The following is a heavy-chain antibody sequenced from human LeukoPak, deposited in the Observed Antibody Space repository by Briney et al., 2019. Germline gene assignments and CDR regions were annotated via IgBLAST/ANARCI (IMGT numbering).Heavy chain of an antibody. CDR1: GYSISSGYY. CDR2: IYHSGST. J-gene: IGHJ5*02. V-gene: IGHV4-38-2*02. D-gene: IGHD3-22*01. CDR3: ARSSGYYDPVPFDP. Sequence: PSETLSLTCTVSGYSISSGYYWGWIRQPPGKGLEWIGSIYHSGSTYYNPSLKSRVTISVDTSKNQFSLKLSSVTAADTAVYYCARSSGYYDPVPFDPWGQGTLVTVSS.